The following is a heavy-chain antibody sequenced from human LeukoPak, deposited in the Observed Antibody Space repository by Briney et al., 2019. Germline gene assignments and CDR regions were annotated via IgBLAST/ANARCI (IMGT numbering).Heavy chain of an antibody. CDR2: INHSGST. Sequence: SETLSLTCAVYGGSFSGYYWSWIRQPPGKGLEWIGEINHSGSTNYNPSLRSRVTISVDRSRNQFSLKLSSVTAADTAVYYCARGCPMKTVYGGNRLNWFDPWGQGTLVTVSS. D-gene: IGHD4-23*01. J-gene: IGHJ5*02. CDR3: ARGCPMKTVYGGNRLNWFDP. V-gene: IGHV4-34*01. CDR1: GGSFSGYY.